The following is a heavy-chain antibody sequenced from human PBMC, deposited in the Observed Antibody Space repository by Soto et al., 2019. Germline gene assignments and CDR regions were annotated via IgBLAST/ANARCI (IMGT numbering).Heavy chain of an antibody. J-gene: IGHJ4*02. CDR2: TRPDNGDV. Sequence: QAPLVQSGGEVKTPGASVKVSCKSSRYTFTMYALSGVRHAPGQGREWMGWTRPDNGDVRYAEKFRGRLTLTTDTSTNTAYMELRSLRSDDTAVYYCARDDRSGYYWAIDYWGRGTLVTVSS. D-gene: IGHD3-22*01. CDR1: RYTFTMYA. CDR3: ARDDRSGYYWAIDY. V-gene: IGHV1-18*04.